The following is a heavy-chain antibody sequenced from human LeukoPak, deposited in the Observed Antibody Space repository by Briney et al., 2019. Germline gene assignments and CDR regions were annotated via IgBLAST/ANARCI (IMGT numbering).Heavy chain of an antibody. CDR2: INPSGGST. J-gene: IGHJ5*02. CDR3: ARERCSSTSCYLNWFDP. D-gene: IGHD2-2*01. V-gene: IGHV1-46*01. Sequence: ASVKVSCKASGYTFTSYYMHWVRQAPGQGLEWMGIINPSGGSTSYAQKFQGRVTMTRDTSTSTVYMELSSLRSEDTAVYYCARERCSSTSCYLNWFDPWGQGTLVTVSS. CDR1: GYTFTSYY.